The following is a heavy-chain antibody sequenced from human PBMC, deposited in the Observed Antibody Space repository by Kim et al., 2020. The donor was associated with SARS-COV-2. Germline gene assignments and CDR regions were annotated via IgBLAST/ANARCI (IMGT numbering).Heavy chain of an antibody. J-gene: IGHJ5*02. CDR3: ARKYCSGGSCYRGWFDP. V-gene: IGHV1-69*01. Sequence: FQGRVTITADESTSTAYMELSSLRSEDTAVYYCARKYCSGGSCYRGWFDPWGQGTLVTVSS. D-gene: IGHD2-15*01.